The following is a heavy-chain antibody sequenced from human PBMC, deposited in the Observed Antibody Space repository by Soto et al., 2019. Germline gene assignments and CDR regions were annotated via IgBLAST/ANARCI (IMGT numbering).Heavy chain of an antibody. D-gene: IGHD1-26*01. CDR3: AKDLRSSTNDYYGMDV. CDR1: GFSFSTYA. J-gene: IGHJ6*02. V-gene: IGHV3-23*01. Sequence: EVQLLESGGGLVQPGGSLRLSCAASGFSFSTYAMSWVRQAPGKGLEWVSVISATGGSTFYADSVKGRFTVARDNSRNTLYLQMISLRVEDTAVYYCAKDLRSSTNDYYGMDVWGQGTTVTVSS. CDR2: ISATGGST.